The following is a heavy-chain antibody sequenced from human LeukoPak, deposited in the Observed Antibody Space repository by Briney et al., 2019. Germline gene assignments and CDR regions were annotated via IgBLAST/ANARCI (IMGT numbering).Heavy chain of an antibody. V-gene: IGHV4-39*01. J-gene: IGHJ4*02. CDR2: IYYSGST. D-gene: IGHD3-3*01. CDR3: ARRASYDFWSGYSVYYFDY. Sequence: SETLSLTCTVSGGSISSSGYYWGWIRQPPGKGLEWIGTIYYSGSTNYNPSLKSRVTMSVDTSKNQFSLKLSSVTAADTAVYYCARRASYDFWSGYSVYYFDYWGQGTLVTVSS. CDR1: GGSISSSGYY.